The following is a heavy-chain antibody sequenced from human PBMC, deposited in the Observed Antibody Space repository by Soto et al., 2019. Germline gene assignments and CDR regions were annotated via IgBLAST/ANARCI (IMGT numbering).Heavy chain of an antibody. V-gene: IGHV1-18*04. CDR1: GYTFTSYG. CDR3: ARDRHEDIVVVPAANWFDP. D-gene: IGHD2-2*01. Sequence: ASVKVSCKASGYTFTSYGISWVRQAPGQGPEWMGWISAYNGNTNYAQKLQGRVTMTTDTSTSTAYMELRSLRSDDTAVYHCARDRHEDIVVVPAANWFDPWGQGTLVTVSS. J-gene: IGHJ5*02. CDR2: ISAYNGNT.